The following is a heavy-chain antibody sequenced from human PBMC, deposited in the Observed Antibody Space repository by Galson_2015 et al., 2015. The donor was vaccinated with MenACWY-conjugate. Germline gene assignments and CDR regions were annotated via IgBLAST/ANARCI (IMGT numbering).Heavy chain of an antibody. Sequence: YTGGTCHTPSLKRRITTSVATSTNQFFLNLASVTAADTAVYYCARRRPRDIGGGFDIWGQGTLVTVSS. CDR3: ARRRPRDIGGGFDI. V-gene: IGHV4-39*01. J-gene: IGHJ3*02. D-gene: IGHD2-15*01. CDR2: YTGGT.